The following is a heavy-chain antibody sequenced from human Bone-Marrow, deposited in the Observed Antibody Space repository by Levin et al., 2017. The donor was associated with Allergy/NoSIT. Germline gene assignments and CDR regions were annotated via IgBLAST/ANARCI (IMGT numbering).Heavy chain of an antibody. CDR3: ARGGFDHGFDI. CDR2: IDNDGSDA. V-gene: IGHV3-74*01. J-gene: IGHJ3*02. D-gene: IGHD3-9*01. CDR1: GFTFPTFW. Sequence: GESLKISCAASGFTFPTFWLHWVRQSPGKGLVWVARIDNDGSDAIYADAVKGRFTISRDNAKNTLYLQLSSLRADDTAVYYCARGGFDHGFDIWGQGTMVTVSS.